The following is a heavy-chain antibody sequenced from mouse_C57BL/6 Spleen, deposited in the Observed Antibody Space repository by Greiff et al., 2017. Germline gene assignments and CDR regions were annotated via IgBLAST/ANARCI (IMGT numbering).Heavy chain of an antibody. D-gene: IGHD1-1*01. J-gene: IGHJ2*01. CDR2: IYPGDGDT. CDR1: GYAFSSYW. Sequence: QVQLKESGAELVKPGASVKISCKASGYAFSSYWMNWVKQRPGKGLEWIGQIYPGDGDTNYNGKFKGKATLTADKSSSTAYLQLSSLTTEDSAVYFCARSEDDYGSGDYYFDYGGQGTTLTVSS. V-gene: IGHV1-80*01. CDR3: ARSEDDYGSGDYYFDY.